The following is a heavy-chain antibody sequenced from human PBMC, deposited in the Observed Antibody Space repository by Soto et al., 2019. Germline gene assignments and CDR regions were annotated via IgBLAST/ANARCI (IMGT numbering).Heavy chain of an antibody. D-gene: IGHD2-15*01. Sequence: EVQLLESGGGLVQPGGSLRLSCAASGFTFSSYAMSWVRQAPGKGLEWVSGISGSGRSIFYADSVKGRFTLSRDTSKNTMYLQMNSLRAEDTAVYYCAKGGEVGYCSGGNCFSGVIVWVQGTTVTVSS. CDR2: ISGSGRSI. V-gene: IGHV3-23*01. CDR3: AKGGEVGYCSGGNCFSGVIV. CDR1: GFTFSSYA. J-gene: IGHJ6*02.